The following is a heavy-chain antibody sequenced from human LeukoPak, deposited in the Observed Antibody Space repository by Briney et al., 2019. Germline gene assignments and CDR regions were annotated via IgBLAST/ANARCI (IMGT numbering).Heavy chain of an antibody. CDR2: ISWNSGSV. CDR3: ATVGGSYSPADY. V-gene: IGHV3-9*01. Sequence: ALRLSCAASGFTFDDYAMHWVRQAPGKGLEWVSGISWNSGSVGYVDSAKGRFTISRDNAKNSLYLQMNSLRAEDTAVYYCATVGGSYSPADYWGQGTLVTVSS. CDR1: GFTFDDYA. D-gene: IGHD1-26*01. J-gene: IGHJ4*02.